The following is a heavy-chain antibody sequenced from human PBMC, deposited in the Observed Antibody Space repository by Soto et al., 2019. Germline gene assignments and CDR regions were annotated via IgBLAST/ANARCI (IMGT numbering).Heavy chain of an antibody. CDR2: IYYSGST. D-gene: IGHD6-13*01. Sequence: NPSETLSLTCTVSGDSISGYYWSWIRQPPGKGLEWIGYIYYSGSTNYNPSLKSRITISIDTSKKQFSLKVNSVTTADTAVYYCARASSWYGQFHHWGPGTLVTVS. J-gene: IGHJ4*02. V-gene: IGHV4-59*01. CDR1: GDSISGYY. CDR3: ARASSWYGQFHH.